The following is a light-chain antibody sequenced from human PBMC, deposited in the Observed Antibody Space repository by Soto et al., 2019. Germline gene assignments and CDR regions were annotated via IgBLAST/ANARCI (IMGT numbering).Light chain of an antibody. CDR2: DAF. V-gene: IGKV3D-15*01. CDR3: QQYNNWPRT. J-gene: IGKJ1*01. CDR1: QSVGSS. Sequence: EIVLTQSPGTLSLSPGEIATLFFSASQSVGSSLAWYQQRPGQAPRLLIYDAFIRATGIPARFSGSESGTEFTLTISSLQSEDFGVYYCQQYNNWPRTFGQGTKVDIK.